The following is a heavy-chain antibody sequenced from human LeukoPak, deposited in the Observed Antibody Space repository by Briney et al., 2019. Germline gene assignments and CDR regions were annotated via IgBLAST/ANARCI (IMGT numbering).Heavy chain of an antibody. Sequence: GGSLRLSCAASGFTFSSYTMNWVRQAPGKGLEWVSSITSSSSYIYYADSVKGRFTISRDNAKNSLYLQMNSLRVEDTAVYYCARHVVAVGFDYWGQGTLVTVSS. V-gene: IGHV3-21*01. CDR3: ARHVVAVGFDY. CDR2: ITSSSSYI. D-gene: IGHD3-22*01. J-gene: IGHJ4*02. CDR1: GFTFSSYT.